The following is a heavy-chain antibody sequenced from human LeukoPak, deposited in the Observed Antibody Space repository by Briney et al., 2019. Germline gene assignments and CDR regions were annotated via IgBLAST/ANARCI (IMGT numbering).Heavy chain of an antibody. CDR2: INPNSGGT. Sequence: ASVKVSCKASGYTFTGYYMHWVRQAPGQRLEWMGWINPNSGGTNYAQKFQGRVTMTRDTSISTAYMELSRLRSDDTAVYYCWRGTIQSASYYRIDVWGQGTTVTVSS. D-gene: IGHD1/OR15-1a*01. V-gene: IGHV1-2*02. CDR3: WRGTIQSASYYRIDV. CDR1: GYTFTGYY. J-gene: IGHJ6*02.